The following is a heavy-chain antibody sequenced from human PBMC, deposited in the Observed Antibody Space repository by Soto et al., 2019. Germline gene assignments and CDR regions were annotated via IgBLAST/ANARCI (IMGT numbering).Heavy chain of an antibody. Sequence: EVQLLESGGGLVQPGGSLRLSCAASGFTFSTYAMSWVRQAPGKGLEWVSAISGRGGSTYYADSVKGRFTVSRDNSKETLYLQMNNLRAEDTALYYCVNEILGAIVVVPAVDPNFQQWGQGTLVIVSS. J-gene: IGHJ1*01. CDR2: ISGRGGST. V-gene: IGHV3-23*01. CDR3: VNEILGAIVVVPAVDPNFQQ. CDR1: GFTFSTYA. D-gene: IGHD2-2*01.